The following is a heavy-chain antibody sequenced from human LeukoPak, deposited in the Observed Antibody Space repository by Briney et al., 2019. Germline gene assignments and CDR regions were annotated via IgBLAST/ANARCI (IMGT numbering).Heavy chain of an antibody. CDR1: GGSIDTYY. V-gene: IGHV4-59*01. D-gene: IGHD2-15*01. Sequence: SETLSLTCTVSGGSIDTYYWSWIRQPPGKGLEWIGYIYYSGSTNYNPSLKSRVTISVDTSKNQFSLKLSSVTAADTAVYYCARHGYCSGGSCYSYYYYGMDVWGQGTTVTVSS. CDR3: ARHGYCSGGSCYSYYYYGMDV. CDR2: IYYSGST. J-gene: IGHJ6*02.